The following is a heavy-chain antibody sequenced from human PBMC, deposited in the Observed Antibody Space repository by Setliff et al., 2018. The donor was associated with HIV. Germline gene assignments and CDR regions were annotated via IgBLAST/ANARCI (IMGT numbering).Heavy chain of an antibody. CDR1: GDSFKTYT. V-gene: IGHV1-18*04. J-gene: IGHJ3*02. D-gene: IGHD2-15*01. CDR2: ISAYNGNT. CDR3: ARLASGGWPLEVFDI. Sequence: ASVKVSCKASGDSFKTYTSSWVRQAPGQGLEYLGWISAYNGNTNYAQKVQGRITMTTDASTSTVDMELRSLTSDDTAVYYCARLASGGWPLEVFDIWGQGTMVTVSS.